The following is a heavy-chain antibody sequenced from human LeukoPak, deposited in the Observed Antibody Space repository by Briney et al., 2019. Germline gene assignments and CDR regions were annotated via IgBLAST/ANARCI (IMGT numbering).Heavy chain of an antibody. D-gene: IGHD2-2*01. V-gene: IGHV1-2*02. CDR2: INPNSGGT. Sequence: GASVKVSCKASGYTFTGYYMHWVRQAPGQGLEWMGWINPNSGGTNYAQKFQGRDTMTRDTSISTAYMELSRLRSDDTAVYYCARAFPQAAIYYYYYMDVWGKGTTVTVSS. CDR1: GYTFTGYY. CDR3: ARAFPQAAIYYYYYMDV. J-gene: IGHJ6*03.